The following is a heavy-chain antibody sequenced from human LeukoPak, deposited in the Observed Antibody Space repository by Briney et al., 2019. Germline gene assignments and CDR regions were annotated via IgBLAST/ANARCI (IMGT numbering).Heavy chain of an antibody. Sequence: GGSLRLYCAASGFTFSDYDMNWVRQARGKGLEWLSYISSDGSNIYYADSVRGRITISRDNAKNSLYLQMNSLRAEDSAIYYCALALDYWGQGTLVTVFS. CDR1: GFTFSDYD. V-gene: IGHV3-48*03. J-gene: IGHJ4*02. CDR2: ISSDGSNI. CDR3: ALALDY. D-gene: IGHD3-3*02.